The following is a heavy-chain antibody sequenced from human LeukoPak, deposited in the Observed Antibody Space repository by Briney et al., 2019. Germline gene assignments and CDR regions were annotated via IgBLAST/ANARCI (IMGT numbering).Heavy chain of an antibody. V-gene: IGHV3-21*01. J-gene: IGHJ4*02. CDR3: ARVTLTGYYAFDY. D-gene: IGHD3-9*01. CDR1: EFTFSSYT. Sequence: GGSLRLSCAASEFTFSSYTMNWVRQAPGKGLEWVSSISSSSSYIYYTDSVEGRFTISRDNAKNSLYLQMNSLRAEDTAVYYCARVTLTGYYAFDYWGQGTLVTVSS. CDR2: ISSSSSYI.